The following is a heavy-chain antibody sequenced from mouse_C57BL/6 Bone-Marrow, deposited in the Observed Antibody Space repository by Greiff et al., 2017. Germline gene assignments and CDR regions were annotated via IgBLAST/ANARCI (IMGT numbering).Heavy chain of an antibody. Sequence: QVQLQQPGAELVRPGSSVKLSCKASGYTFTSYWMHWVKQRPIQGLEWIGNIDPSDSETHYNQKFKDKATLTVDKSSSTAYMQLSSLTSEDSAVYYCARRSNPRLTTVHWYCDVWGTGTTVTVSS. J-gene: IGHJ1*03. CDR2: IDPSDSET. V-gene: IGHV1-52*01. D-gene: IGHD1-1*01. CDR3: ARRSNPRLTTVHWYCDV. CDR1: GYTFTSYW.